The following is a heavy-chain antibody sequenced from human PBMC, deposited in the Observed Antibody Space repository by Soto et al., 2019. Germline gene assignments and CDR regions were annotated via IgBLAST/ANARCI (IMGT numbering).Heavy chain of an antibody. D-gene: IGHD2-15*01. CDR2: FDPEDGET. Sequence: ASVKVSCKVSGYTLTELSMHWVRQAPGKGLEWMGGFDPEDGETIYAQKFQGRVTMTEDTSTDTAYMELSSLRSEDTAVYYCATTMVVHSYYYYGMDVWGQGTTVTVSS. V-gene: IGHV1-24*01. J-gene: IGHJ6*02. CDR3: ATTMVVHSYYYYGMDV. CDR1: GYTLTELS.